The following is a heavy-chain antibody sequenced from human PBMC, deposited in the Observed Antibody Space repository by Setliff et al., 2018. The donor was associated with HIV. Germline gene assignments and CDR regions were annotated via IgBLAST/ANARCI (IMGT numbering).Heavy chain of an antibody. CDR3: ARSTDFGVVIMGDGPYWYFDL. Sequence: PSETLSLTCTVSGGSISSRYWSWIRQPPGKGLEWIGYIYYSGSTNYNPSLKSRVTISVDTSKNQFSLKLSSVTAADTAVYYCARSTDFGVVIMGDGPYWYFDLWGRGTLVTVSS. CDR1: GGSISSRY. J-gene: IGHJ2*01. V-gene: IGHV4-59*11. CDR2: IYYSGST. D-gene: IGHD3-3*01.